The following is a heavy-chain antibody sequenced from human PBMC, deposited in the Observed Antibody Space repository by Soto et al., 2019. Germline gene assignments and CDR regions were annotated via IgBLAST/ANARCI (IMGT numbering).Heavy chain of an antibody. CDR2: INHSGST. J-gene: IGHJ6*02. V-gene: IGHV4-34*01. CDR1: GGSFSGYY. Sequence: PSETLSLTCAVYGGSFSGYYWSWIRQPPGKGLEWIGEINHSGSTNYNPSLKSRVTISVDTSKNQFSLKLSSVTAADTAVYYCARGRYWVTATSYYYYGMDVWGQGNTVTVSS. D-gene: IGHD2-21*02. CDR3: ARGRYWVTATSYYYYGMDV.